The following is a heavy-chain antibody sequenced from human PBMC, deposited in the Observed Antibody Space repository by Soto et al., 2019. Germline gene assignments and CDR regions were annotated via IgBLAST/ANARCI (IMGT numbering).Heavy chain of an antibody. Sequence: PSETLSLTCAVYGESFSGYYWSWIRQPPGKGLEWIGEINHSGSTIYNPSLKSRVTISVDTSKNQFSLKLNSVTAADTAVYYCASLVGATRAFDIWGQGTMVTVS. CDR3: ASLVGATRAFDI. V-gene: IGHV4-34*01. CDR1: GESFSGYY. CDR2: INHSGST. D-gene: IGHD1-26*01. J-gene: IGHJ3*02.